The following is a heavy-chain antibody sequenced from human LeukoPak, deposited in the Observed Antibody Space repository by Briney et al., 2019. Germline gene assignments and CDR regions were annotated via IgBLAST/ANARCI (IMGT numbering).Heavy chain of an antibody. D-gene: IGHD5-24*01. J-gene: IGHJ4*02. V-gene: IGHV4-59*11. Sequence: SETLSLTCTVSGGSISTHYWNWIRQPPGKGLEWIGYIYHSGSTYYNPSLKSRVTMSVDTSKNQFSLKLSSVTAADTAVYYCARVVEMSTITKPGVDYWGQGTLVTVSS. CDR2: IYHSGST. CDR1: GGSISTHY. CDR3: ARVVEMSTITKPGVDY.